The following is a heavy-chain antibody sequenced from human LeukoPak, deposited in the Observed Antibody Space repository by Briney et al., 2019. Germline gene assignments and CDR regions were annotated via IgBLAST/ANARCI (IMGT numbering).Heavy chain of an antibody. Sequence: GGSLRLSCAASGFTFSDYWMPWVRQAPGKGLVWVSRIKYDGSSSSYADSVKGRFTISRDNAKNTLYLQMNSLRAEDTAVYYCARAGYYRFDYWGQGTLVTVSS. D-gene: IGHD2/OR15-2a*01. V-gene: IGHV3-74*01. CDR1: GFTFSDYW. CDR3: ARAGYYRFDY. CDR2: IKYDGSSS. J-gene: IGHJ4*02.